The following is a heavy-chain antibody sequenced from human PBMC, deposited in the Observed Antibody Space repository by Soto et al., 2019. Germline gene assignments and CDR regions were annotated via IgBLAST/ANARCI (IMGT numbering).Heavy chain of an antibody. J-gene: IGHJ3*02. CDR3: ARPASMGYSDGFDI. Sequence: SETLSLTCIVSGDSISGGSYYWGWIHKAPGKGLEWIGSIYKSGTTYYNPSLKSRVTISVDTSKNQFSLKLRSVTAADTAVYYCARPASMGYSDGFDIWGQGTMVTVSS. D-gene: IGHD6-13*01. CDR1: GDSISGGSYY. V-gene: IGHV4-39*01. CDR2: IYKSGTT.